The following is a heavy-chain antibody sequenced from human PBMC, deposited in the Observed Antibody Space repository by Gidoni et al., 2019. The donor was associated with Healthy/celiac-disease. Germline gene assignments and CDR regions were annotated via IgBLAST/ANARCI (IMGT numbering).Heavy chain of an antibody. CDR1: GFTFSSYA. CDR3: ARGVDSSGYYGYYYGMDV. V-gene: IGHV3-30-3*01. D-gene: IGHD3-22*01. Sequence: QVQLVESGGGVVQPGRSLRLSCAASGFTFSSYAMHWVRQAPGKGLEWVAVISYDGSNKYYADSVKGRFTISRDNSKNTLYLQMNSLRAEDTAVYYCARGVDSSGYYGYYYGMDVWGQGTTVTVSS. CDR2: ISYDGSNK. J-gene: IGHJ6*02.